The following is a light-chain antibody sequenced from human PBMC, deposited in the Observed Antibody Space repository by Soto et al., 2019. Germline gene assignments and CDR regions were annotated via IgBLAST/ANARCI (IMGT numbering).Light chain of an antibody. CDR3: HRYYSYPYT. J-gene: IGKJ2*01. CDR1: QGISSY. Sequence: AIRMTQSPSSFSASTGDRVTITWRASQGISSYLAWYQQKPGKATKLLIYAASTLQSGVPSRFSGSGSGTECTLTLSCLPSEDFATYYCHRYYSYPYTFGQGTKLEIK. V-gene: IGKV1-8*01. CDR2: AAS.